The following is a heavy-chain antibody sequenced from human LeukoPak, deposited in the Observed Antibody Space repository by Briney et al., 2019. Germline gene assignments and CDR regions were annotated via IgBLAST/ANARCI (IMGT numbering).Heavy chain of an antibody. D-gene: IGHD2-15*01. CDR3: AKVVVAATPSRGYFQH. V-gene: IGHV3-23*01. J-gene: IGHJ1*01. CDR2: ISGSGGST. Sequence: SGGSLRLSCAASGFTFSSYAMSWVRQAPGKGLEWVSAISGSGGSTYYADSVKGRFTISRDNSKNTLYLQMNSLRAEDTAVYYCAKVVVAATPSRGYFQHWGQGTLVTVSS. CDR1: GFTFSSYA.